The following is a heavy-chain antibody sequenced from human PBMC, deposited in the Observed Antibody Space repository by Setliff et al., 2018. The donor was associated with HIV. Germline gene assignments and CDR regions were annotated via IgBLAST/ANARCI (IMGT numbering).Heavy chain of an antibody. CDR3: AKELAASGLGYFDS. D-gene: IGHD3-22*01. Sequence: GESLRLSCAASGFTFSNYAISWVRQAPGEGLEWVSAILSTGERTFYADSVKGRFTISRDNSKNTVYLQMNSLRAEDTAEYYCAKELAASGLGYFDSWGRGILVTVSS. CDR1: GFTFSNYA. V-gene: IGHV3-23*01. J-gene: IGHJ4*02. CDR2: ILSTGERT.